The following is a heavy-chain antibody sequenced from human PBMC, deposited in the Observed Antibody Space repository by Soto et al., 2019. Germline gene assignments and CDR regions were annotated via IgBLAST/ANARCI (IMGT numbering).Heavy chain of an antibody. D-gene: IGHD5-18*01. CDR2: ISYDGSNK. V-gene: IGHV3-30*18. Sequence: GGSLRLSCAASGFTFSSYGMHWVRQAPGKGLEWVAVISYDGSNKYYADSVKGRFTISRDNSKNTLYLQMNSLRAEDTAVYYCAKDLTAMVSSYYYYYGMDVWGQGTTVTVSS. CDR1: GFTFSSYG. J-gene: IGHJ6*02. CDR3: AKDLTAMVSSYYYYYGMDV.